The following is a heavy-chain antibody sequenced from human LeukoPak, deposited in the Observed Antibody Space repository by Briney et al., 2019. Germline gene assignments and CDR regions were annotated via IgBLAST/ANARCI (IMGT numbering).Heavy chain of an antibody. Sequence: ASVKVSCKASGYTFTSYDINWVRQATGQGLEWMGWMNPNSGNTGYAQKFQGRVTITRNTSISTAYMELSSLRAEDTAVYYCARAESSSRYYYYGMDVWGQGTTVTVSS. CDR3: ARAESSSRYYYYGMDV. D-gene: IGHD6-6*01. J-gene: IGHJ6*02. CDR2: MNPNSGNT. V-gene: IGHV1-8*01. CDR1: GYTFTSYD.